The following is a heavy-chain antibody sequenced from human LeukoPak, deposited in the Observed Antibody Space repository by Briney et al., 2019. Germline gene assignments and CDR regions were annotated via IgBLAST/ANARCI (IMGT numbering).Heavy chain of an antibody. CDR1: GFTFSRHG. CDR3: AKEAEDPILSRKDGFDY. V-gene: IGHV3-23*01. Sequence: GGSLRLSCVASGFTFSRHGMNWVRQAPGKGLEWVSGISPSGDIKYYVDSVKGRFTVSRDNSKNTLYLQINSLRDEDTAVYYCAKEAEDPILSRKDGFDYWGQGTLVTVSS. D-gene: IGHD5-24*01. CDR2: ISPSGDIK. J-gene: IGHJ4*02.